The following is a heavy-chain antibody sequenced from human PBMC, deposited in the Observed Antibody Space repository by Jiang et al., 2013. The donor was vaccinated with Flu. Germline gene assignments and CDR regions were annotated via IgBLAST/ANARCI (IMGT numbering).Heavy chain of an antibody. Sequence: VQLVESGGGVVQPGRSLRLSCAASGFIFSGYGMNWVRQAPGKGLEWVAIIWYDGSNKYYADSVRGRFTISRDNSKNTVYLQMNSLRAEDTAVYYCARGRRIMGAKGASNFDYWGQGTLVTVSS. CDR3: ARGRRIMGAKGASNFDY. D-gene: IGHD1-26*01. CDR2: IWYDGSNK. J-gene: IGHJ4*02. V-gene: IGHV3-33*08. CDR1: GFIFSGYG.